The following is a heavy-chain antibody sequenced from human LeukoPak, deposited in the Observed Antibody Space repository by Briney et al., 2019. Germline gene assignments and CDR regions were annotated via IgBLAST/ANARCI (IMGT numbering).Heavy chain of an antibody. CDR2: INPNSGGT. J-gene: IGHJ5*02. V-gene: IGHV1-2*06. Sequence: GASVKVSCKASGYTFTGYYMHWVRQAPGQGLEWMGRINPNSGGTNYAQKFQGRVTMTRDTSISTAYMELSRLTSDDTAVYYCAREPMVRDFNWFDPWGQGTLVTVSS. CDR3: AREPMVRDFNWFDP. D-gene: IGHD3-10*01. CDR1: GYTFTGYY.